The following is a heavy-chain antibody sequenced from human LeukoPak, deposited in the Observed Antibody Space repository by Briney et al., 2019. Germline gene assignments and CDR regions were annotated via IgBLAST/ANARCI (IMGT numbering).Heavy chain of an antibody. J-gene: IGHJ2*01. D-gene: IGHD4-17*01. CDR2: IIPILGIA. Sequence: SVKVSCKASGGTFSSYTISWVRQAPGQGLEWMGRIIPILGIANYAQKFQGRVTITADKSTSTAYMELSGLRSEDTAVYYCARTRDYGNWYFDLWGRGTLVTVSS. CDR3: ARTRDYGNWYFDL. CDR1: GGTFSSYT. V-gene: IGHV1-69*02.